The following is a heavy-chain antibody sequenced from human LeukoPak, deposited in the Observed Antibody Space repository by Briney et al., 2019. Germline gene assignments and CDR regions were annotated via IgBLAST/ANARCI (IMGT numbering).Heavy chain of an antibody. CDR2: ISYDGSNK. J-gene: IGHJ3*02. Sequence: GGSLRLSCAASGFTFSSYAMHWVRQAPGKGLEWVAVISYDGSNKYYADSVKGRFTISRDNSKNTLYLQMNSLRAEGTAVYYCARGKVTTLGAFDIWGQGTMVTVSS. D-gene: IGHD4-17*01. V-gene: IGHV3-30-3*01. CDR1: GFTFSSYA. CDR3: ARGKVTTLGAFDI.